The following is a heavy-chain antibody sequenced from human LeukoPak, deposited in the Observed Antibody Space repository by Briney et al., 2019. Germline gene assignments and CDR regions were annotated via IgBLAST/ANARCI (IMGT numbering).Heavy chain of an antibody. J-gene: IGHJ4*02. V-gene: IGHV3-30*02. D-gene: IGHD3-10*01. Sequence: GGSLRLSCAASGFIFSSYGMHWVRQAPGKGLEWVAFIRYEGTNKYYADSVKGRFFISRDNSKNTLYLQMNSLRAEDTAMYYCAKKGYYASVSYFDYWGQGTLDSVSS. CDR2: IRYEGTNK. CDR3: AKKGYYASVSYFDY. CDR1: GFIFSSYG.